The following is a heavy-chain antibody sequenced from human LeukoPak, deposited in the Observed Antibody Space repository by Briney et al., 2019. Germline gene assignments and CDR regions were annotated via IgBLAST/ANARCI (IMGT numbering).Heavy chain of an antibody. V-gene: IGHV3-30*04. J-gene: IGHJ4*02. Sequence: GGCLRLSCAASGFPFSSYPMHWVRQAPGKGLEWVAIVSNDARYKDYADSVKGRFTISRDNSKNTLYLEMNSLRAEDTALYYCAGWRGTASGSFSGPLDYWGQGTLVTVSS. D-gene: IGHD3-10*01. CDR1: GFPFSSYP. CDR2: VSNDARYK. CDR3: AGWRGTASGSFSGPLDY.